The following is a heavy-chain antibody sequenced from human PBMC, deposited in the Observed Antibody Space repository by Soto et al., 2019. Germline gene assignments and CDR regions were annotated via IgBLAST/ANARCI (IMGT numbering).Heavy chain of an antibody. Sequence: GSLRLSCAASGFTFSDYYMSWIRQAPGKGLEWVSYISSSGSTIYYADSVKGRFTISRDNAKNSLYLQMNSLRAEDTAVYYCARGWSSSSWYSSAYYYYNMDVWGKGTTVTVSS. CDR3: ARGWSSSSWYSSAYYYYNMDV. D-gene: IGHD6-13*01. CDR1: GFTFSDYY. CDR2: ISSSGSTI. J-gene: IGHJ6*03. V-gene: IGHV3-11*01.